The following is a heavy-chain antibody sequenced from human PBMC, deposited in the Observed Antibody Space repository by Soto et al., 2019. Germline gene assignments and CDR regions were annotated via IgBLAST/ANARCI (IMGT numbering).Heavy chain of an antibody. CDR2: IIPIFGTA. D-gene: IGHD3-22*01. V-gene: IGHV1-69*01. Sequence: QVQLVQSGAEVKQPGSSVKVSCMASGGTFSSYAISWVRQAPGQGLEWMGGIIPIFGTANYAQKFQGRVAITADESTSTAYMELSSLRSEDTAVYYCARECTDGVVVIPFNYCGQGTLVTVSS. CDR1: GGTFSSYA. CDR3: ARECTDGVVVIPFNY. J-gene: IGHJ4*02.